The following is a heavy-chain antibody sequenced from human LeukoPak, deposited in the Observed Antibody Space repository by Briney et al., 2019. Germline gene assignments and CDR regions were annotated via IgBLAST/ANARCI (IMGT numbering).Heavy chain of an antibody. CDR2: ISAYNGNT. CDR1: GGTFSSYA. V-gene: IGHV1-18*01. J-gene: IGHJ4*02. Sequence: ASVKVSCKASGGTFSSYAISWVRQAPGQGLEWMGWISAYNGNTNYAQKLQGRVTMTTDTSTSTAYMELRSLRSDDTAVYYCARGKIGDTAMVSGYWGQGTLVTVSS. D-gene: IGHD5-18*01. CDR3: ARGKIGDTAMVSGY.